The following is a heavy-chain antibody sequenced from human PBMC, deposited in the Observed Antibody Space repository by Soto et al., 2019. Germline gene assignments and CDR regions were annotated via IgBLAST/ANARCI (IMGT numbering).Heavy chain of an antibody. D-gene: IGHD3-22*01. J-gene: IGHJ6*02. CDR1: GFSFNNYG. CDR2: ISYDGSNK. CDR3: AKNYYDSSGYYNYPYYYGMDV. V-gene: IGHV3-30*18. Sequence: PGGSLRLSCAASGFSFNNYGMHWVRQAPGKGLEWVAVISYDGSNKYYADSVKGRFTISRDNSKNTLYLQMNSLRAEDTAVYYCAKNYYDSSGYYNYPYYYGMDVWGQGTTVTVSS.